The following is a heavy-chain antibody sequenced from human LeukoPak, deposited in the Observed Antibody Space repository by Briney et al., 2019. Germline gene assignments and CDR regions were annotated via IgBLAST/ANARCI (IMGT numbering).Heavy chain of an antibody. D-gene: IGHD2-21*01. CDR3: ARSKGGAYTGDLDL. CDR2: IKLDESST. Sequence: GGSLRLSCAASGFTFSTYWMYWVRQAPGKGLVWVSRIKLDESSTTYADSVKGRFTTSRDNPRHMLYLQMNSLRAEDTTLYYCARSKGGAYTGDLDLWGRGTLVTVSS. V-gene: IGHV3-74*01. J-gene: IGHJ2*01. CDR1: GFTFSTYW.